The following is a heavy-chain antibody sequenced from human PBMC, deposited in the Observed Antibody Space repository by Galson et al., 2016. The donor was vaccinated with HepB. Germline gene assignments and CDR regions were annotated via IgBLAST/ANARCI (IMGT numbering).Heavy chain of an antibody. CDR1: GFSLSVSA. D-gene: IGHD1-1*01. Sequence: SLRLSCAATGFSLSVSAVHWVRQAPGKGLEWVAVTSSDATSEYYLDSVKGRFTISRDNSKNTLFLQMNGLRGEDTAIYYCARAPALAEKLDYWGPGSLVIVSS. J-gene: IGHJ4*02. CDR3: ARAPALAEKLDY. CDR2: TSSDATSE. V-gene: IGHV3-30*04.